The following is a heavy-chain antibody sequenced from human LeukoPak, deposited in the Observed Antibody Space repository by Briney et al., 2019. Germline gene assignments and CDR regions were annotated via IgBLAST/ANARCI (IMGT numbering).Heavy chain of an antibody. J-gene: IGHJ4*02. V-gene: IGHV3-66*02. CDR1: GFTVGSNY. D-gene: IGHD1-26*01. Sequence: PGGSLRLSCAASGFTVGSNYMSWVRQAPGKGLEWVSVIYSGGSTYYADSLKGRFTISRDNSKNTLYLQMNSLRAEDTGLYYCARGRRSGVGSHFDYWGQGTLVTVSS. CDR2: IYSGGST. CDR3: ARGRRSGVGSHFDY.